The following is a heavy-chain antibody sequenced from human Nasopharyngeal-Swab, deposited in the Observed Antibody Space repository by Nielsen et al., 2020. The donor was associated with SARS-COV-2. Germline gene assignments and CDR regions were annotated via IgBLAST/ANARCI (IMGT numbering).Heavy chain of an antibody. V-gene: IGHV3-23*01. J-gene: IGHJ4*02. D-gene: IGHD3-10*01. CDR1: GFTFSSYA. CDR3: ARGLSRMSWFGELGHY. Sequence: GESLKISCAASGFTFSSYAMSWVRQAPGKGLEWVSAISGSGGSTYYADSVKGRFTISRDNSKNTLYLQMNSLRAEDTAVYYCARGLSRMSWFGELGHYWGQGTLVTVSS. CDR2: ISGSGGST.